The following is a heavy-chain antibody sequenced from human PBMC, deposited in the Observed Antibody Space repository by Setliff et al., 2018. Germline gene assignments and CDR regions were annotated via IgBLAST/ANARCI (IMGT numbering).Heavy chain of an antibody. CDR2: IGHTGSI. CDR1: GYSISSGYI. V-gene: IGHV4-38-2*02. CDR3: ARGRRYDYGWDFDY. D-gene: IGHD4-17*01. J-gene: IGHJ4*02. Sequence: PSETLSLTCTVSGYSISSGYIWGWIRQPPGKGLEWVGNIGHTGSINYNPSLKSRLTTSRDTSKNQVSLKLNSVTATDTAVYYCARGRRYDYGWDFDYWGQGTLVTVSS.